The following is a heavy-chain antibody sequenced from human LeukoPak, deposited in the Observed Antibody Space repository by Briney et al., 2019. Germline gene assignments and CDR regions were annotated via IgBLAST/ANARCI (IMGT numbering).Heavy chain of an antibody. V-gene: IGHV4-38-2*02. D-gene: IGHD6-19*01. CDR3: ARVSSGWTYYYYYYMDV. J-gene: IGHJ6*03. Sequence: SETLSLTCTVSGYSISSGYYWGWIRQPPGKGLEWIGSIYHSGSTYYNPSLKSRVTISVDTSKNQFSLKLSSVTAADTAVYYCARVSSGWTYYYYYYMDVWGKGTTVTVSS. CDR2: IYHSGST. CDR1: GYSISSGYY.